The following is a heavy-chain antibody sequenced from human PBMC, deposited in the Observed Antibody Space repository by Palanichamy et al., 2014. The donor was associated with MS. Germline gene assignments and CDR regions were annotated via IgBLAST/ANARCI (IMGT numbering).Heavy chain of an antibody. J-gene: IGHJ4*02. Sequence: EVQLVESGGGLIQPGGSLRLSCAASGSRFSGYDMSWVRQAPGKGPEWVSYISNSGSTVYYADSVKGRFTISRDNARNSLYLQMNSLRADDTAVYSCARAAPFDYWGQGTLVTVSS. CDR1: GSRFSGYD. CDR2: ISNSGSTV. V-gene: IGHV3-48*01. CDR3: ARAAPFDY.